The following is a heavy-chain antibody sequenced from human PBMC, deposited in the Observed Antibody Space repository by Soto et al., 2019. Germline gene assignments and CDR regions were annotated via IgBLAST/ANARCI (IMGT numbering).Heavy chain of an antibody. CDR2: ISGSDGKT. Sequence: GSLRLSCAASGFTFSNYAMSWLRQPPGKGMEWVSTISGSDGKTFYADSVKGRFSISRDTSQSTLYLQMNSLRADDTAMYYCARWSYLDYWGQGTRVTISS. J-gene: IGHJ4*02. CDR1: GFTFSNYA. D-gene: IGHD3-3*01. V-gene: IGHV3-23*01. CDR3: ARWSYLDY.